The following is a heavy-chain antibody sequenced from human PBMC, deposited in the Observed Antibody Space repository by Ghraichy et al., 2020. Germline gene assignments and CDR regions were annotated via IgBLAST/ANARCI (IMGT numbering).Heavy chain of an antibody. D-gene: IGHD3-9*01. CDR3: ARFEDILTGYYDY. J-gene: IGHJ4*02. Sequence: LSLTCAASGFTFSSYWMSWVRQAPGKGLEWVANIKQDGSEKYYVDSVKGRFTISRDNAKNSLYLQMNSLRAEDTAVYYCARFEDILTGYYDYWGQGTLVTVSS. CDR2: IKQDGSEK. V-gene: IGHV3-7*01. CDR1: GFTFSSYW.